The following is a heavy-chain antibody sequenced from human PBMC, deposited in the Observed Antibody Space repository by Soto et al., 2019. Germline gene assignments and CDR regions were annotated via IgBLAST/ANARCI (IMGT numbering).Heavy chain of an antibody. D-gene: IGHD3-10*01. CDR3: AKGVLSFHYGMEV. J-gene: IGHJ6*02. Sequence: GCSLRLSCATSGFTFNTYPMTWVRQAPGKGLEWVSSISSTAGRTSSYADSVKGRFAISRDFSDNTVYLQMNNLRVDDTAVYFCAKGVLSFHYGMEVWGQGTTVTVSS. V-gene: IGHV3-23*01. CDR2: ISSTAGRTS. CDR1: GFTFNTYP.